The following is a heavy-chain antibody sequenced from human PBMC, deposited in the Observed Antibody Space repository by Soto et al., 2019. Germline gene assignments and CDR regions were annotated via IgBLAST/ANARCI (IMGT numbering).Heavy chain of an antibody. CDR3: ARGGYYDSSGYSSFDY. D-gene: IGHD3-22*01. J-gene: IGHJ4*02. CDR2: IYYSGST. CDR1: GGSISSYY. Sequence: SETLSLTCTVSGGSISSYYCSWIRQPRWKGLEWIGYIYYSGSTNYNPSLKSRVTISVDTSKNQFSLKLSSVTAADTAVYYCARGGYYDSSGYSSFDYWGQGTLVTVSS. V-gene: IGHV4-59*01.